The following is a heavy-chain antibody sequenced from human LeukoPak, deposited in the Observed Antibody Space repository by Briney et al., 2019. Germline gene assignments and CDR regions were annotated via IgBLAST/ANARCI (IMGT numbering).Heavy chain of an antibody. V-gene: IGHV3-23*01. Sequence: GGSLRLSCAASGFTFSSYAMSWVRQAPGKGLEWVSAISGSGGSTYYADSVKGRFTISRDNSKNTLYLQMNSLRAEDTAVYYCAKDEGWLQLRYYFDYWGQGTLVTVSS. CDR3: AKDEGWLQLRYYFDY. J-gene: IGHJ4*02. D-gene: IGHD5-24*01. CDR1: GFTFSSYA. CDR2: ISGSGGST.